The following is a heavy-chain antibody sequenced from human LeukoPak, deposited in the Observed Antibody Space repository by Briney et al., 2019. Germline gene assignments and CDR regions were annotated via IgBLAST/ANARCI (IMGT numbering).Heavy chain of an antibody. J-gene: IGHJ6*02. CDR1: GFTFSSYG. CDR3: ARCLYSNYASYYYGMDV. V-gene: IGHV3-33*01. CDR2: IWYDGSNK. Sequence: GGSLRLSCAASGFTFSSYGMHWVRQAPGKGLEWVAVIWYDGSNKYYADSVKGRLTISRDNSKNTLYLQMNSLRAEDTAVYYCARCLYSNYASYYYGMDVWGQGTTVTVSS. D-gene: IGHD4-4*01.